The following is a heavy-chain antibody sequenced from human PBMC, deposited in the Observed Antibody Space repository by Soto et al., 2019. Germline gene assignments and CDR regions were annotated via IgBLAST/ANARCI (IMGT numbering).Heavy chain of an antibody. CDR2: LIPVFGSP. V-gene: IGHV1-69*01. CDR3: TRVLGYTFEPGKTRYYAMDV. D-gene: IGHD5-18*01. CDR1: GGTFCKDA. Sequence: QVQLVQSGAEVKKPGSSVTVSCKTSGGTFCKDAINWVRQAPGQGLEWMGLLIPVFGSPIYAQKFQGRIRITADESTSTAFMDLSSLRSEVTAVYYCTRVLGYTFEPGKTRYYAMDVWGQGTTVSVSS. J-gene: IGHJ6*02.